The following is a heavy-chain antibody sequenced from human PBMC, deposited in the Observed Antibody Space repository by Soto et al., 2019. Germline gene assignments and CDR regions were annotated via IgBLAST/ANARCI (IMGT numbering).Heavy chain of an antibody. J-gene: IGHJ6*02. CDR3: ASHSYGYFPHYYHGMDV. D-gene: IGHD5-18*01. Sequence: QVPLVQSGAEVKQPGSSVKVSCKASGGTFSSYASSWVRPAPGQGLEWMGGIIPIFGTANYAQKFQGRVTITADESTSTAYMELSSLRSEDTAVYYCASHSYGYFPHYYHGMDVWGQGTTVTVSS. CDR2: IIPIFGTA. V-gene: IGHV1-69*12. CDR1: GGTFSSYA.